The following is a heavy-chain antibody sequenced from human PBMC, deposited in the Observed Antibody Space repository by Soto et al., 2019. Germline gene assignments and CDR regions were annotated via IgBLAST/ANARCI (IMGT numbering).Heavy chain of an antibody. CDR1: GFSFTTGGVA. Sequence: YGSTLMNPTQTLTLTCTFSGFSFTTGGVAVGWIRQTPGGALEWLTLIYYNDDRRFSPSLKTRLTITGDTSKNQVVLSLTNVDPGDTATYFCAHSDGGYEIIYFEVWGQGSPVTVSS. CDR2: IYYNDDR. J-gene: IGHJ4*02. V-gene: IGHV2-5*01. D-gene: IGHD5-12*01. CDR3: AHSDGGYEIIYFEV.